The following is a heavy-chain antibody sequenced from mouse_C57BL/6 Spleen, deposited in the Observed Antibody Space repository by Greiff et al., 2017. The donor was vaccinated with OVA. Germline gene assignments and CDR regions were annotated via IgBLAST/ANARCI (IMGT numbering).Heavy chain of an antibody. CDR1: GFSLTSYG. D-gene: IGHD1-1*01. CDR2: IWRGGST. V-gene: IGHV2-5*01. J-gene: IGHJ2*01. CDR3: AKGNYGSSLYYCDY. Sequence: VKLVESGPGLVQPSQSLSITCTVSGFSLTSYGVHWVRQSPGKGLEWLGVIWRGGSTDYNAAFMSRLSITKDNSKSQVFFKMNSLQADDTAIYYCAKGNYGSSLYYCDYWGQGTTLTVSS.